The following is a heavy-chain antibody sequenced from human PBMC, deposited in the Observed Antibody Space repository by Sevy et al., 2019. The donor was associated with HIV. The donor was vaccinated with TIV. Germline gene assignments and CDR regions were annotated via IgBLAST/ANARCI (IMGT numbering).Heavy chain of an antibody. V-gene: IGHV3-21*01. Sequence: GGSLRLSCAASGFTFSSYSMNWVRQAPGNGLEWVSSISSSSSYIYYADSVKGRFTISRDNAKNSLYLQMNSLRAEDTAVYYCARAGGAVAGFADDAFDIWGQGTLVTVSS. D-gene: IGHD6-19*01. CDR3: ARAGGAVAGFADDAFDI. J-gene: IGHJ3*02. CDR2: ISSSSSYI. CDR1: GFTFSSYS.